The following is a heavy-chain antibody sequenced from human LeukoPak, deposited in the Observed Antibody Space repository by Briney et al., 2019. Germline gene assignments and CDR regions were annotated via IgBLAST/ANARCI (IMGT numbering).Heavy chain of an antibody. Sequence: PGGSLRLSCAASGFTFSTYSMNWVRQAPGKGLEWVSSISSSSSYIYYADSVKGRFTISRDNAKNSLYLQMNSLRAEDTAVYYCARVLRATGRAFDIWGQGTMVTVSS. V-gene: IGHV3-21*01. CDR2: ISSSSSYI. CDR1: GFTFSTYS. CDR3: ARVLRATGRAFDI. D-gene: IGHD3-3*01. J-gene: IGHJ3*02.